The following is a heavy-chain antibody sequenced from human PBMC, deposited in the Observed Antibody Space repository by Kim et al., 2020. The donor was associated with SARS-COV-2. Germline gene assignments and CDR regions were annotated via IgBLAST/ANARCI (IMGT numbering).Heavy chain of an antibody. D-gene: IGHD3-3*01. Sequence: QRFQGRVTITRETSAGTAYMELGSLRSEDTAVYYCARSGGYDFGTRSFDYWGQGTLVTVSS. V-gene: IGHV1-3*01. J-gene: IGHJ4*02. CDR3: ARSGGYDFGTRSFDY.